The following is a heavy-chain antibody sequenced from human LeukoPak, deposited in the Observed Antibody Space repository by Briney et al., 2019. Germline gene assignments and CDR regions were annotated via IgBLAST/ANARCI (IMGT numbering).Heavy chain of an antibody. CDR3: ARASIVGATRDAFDI. V-gene: IGHV4-4*02. CDR1: GGSISSSNW. J-gene: IGHJ3*02. Sequence: SGTLSLTCAVSGGSISSSNWWSWVRQPPGKGLEWIGEIYHSGSTNYNPSLKSRVTISVDKSKNQFSLKLSSVTAADTAVYYCARASIVGATRDAFDIWGQGTMVTVSS. CDR2: IYHSGST. D-gene: IGHD1-26*01.